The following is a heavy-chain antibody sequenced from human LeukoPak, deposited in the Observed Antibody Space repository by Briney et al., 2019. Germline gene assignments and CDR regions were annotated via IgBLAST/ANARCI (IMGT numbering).Heavy chain of an antibody. CDR3: ASGGGYSCSRPIDY. CDR2: INHSGST. V-gene: IGHV4-34*01. D-gene: IGHD6-13*01. J-gene: IGHJ4*02. Sequence: SETLSLTCAVYGGSFSGYYWSWIRQPPGKGLEWIGEINHSGSTNYNPSLKSRVTISVDTSKNQFSLKLSSVTAADTAVYYCASGGGYSCSRPIDYWGQGTLVTVSS. CDR1: GGSFSGYY.